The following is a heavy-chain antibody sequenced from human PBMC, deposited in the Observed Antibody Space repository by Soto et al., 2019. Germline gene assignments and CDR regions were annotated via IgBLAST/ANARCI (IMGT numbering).Heavy chain of an antibody. J-gene: IGHJ5*02. D-gene: IGHD3-3*01. Sequence: SETLSLTCTVSGGSISSSSYYWGWIRQPPGKGLEWIGSIYYSGSTYYNPSLKSRVTISVDTSKNQFSLKLSSVTAADTAVYYCARTHPRFWEWLRPPNWFAPWGQGTQVTVSS. V-gene: IGHV4-39*01. CDR3: ARTHPRFWEWLRPPNWFAP. CDR2: IYYSGST. CDR1: GGSISSSSYY.